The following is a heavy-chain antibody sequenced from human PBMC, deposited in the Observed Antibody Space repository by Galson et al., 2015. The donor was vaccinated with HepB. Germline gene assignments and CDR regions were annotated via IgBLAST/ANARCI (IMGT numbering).Heavy chain of an antibody. CDR3: AREDSLLLGVGAFDL. J-gene: IGHJ3*01. CDR1: GFVFTRYW. Sequence: SLRLSCAASGFVFTRYWMTWVRQAPGKGLEWVANIKEDGSDYNYAGSVKGRFTISRDSAKGSLALQMNSLRADDTATYYCAREDSLLLGVGAFDLWGRGTMVTVSS. CDR2: IKEDGSDY. D-gene: IGHD3-10*01. V-gene: IGHV3-7*03.